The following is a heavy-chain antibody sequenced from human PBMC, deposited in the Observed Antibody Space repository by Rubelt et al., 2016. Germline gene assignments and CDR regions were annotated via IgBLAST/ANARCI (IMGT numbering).Heavy chain of an antibody. CDR2: VDNDGTST. D-gene: IGHD3-16*02. J-gene: IGHJ4*02. V-gene: IGHV3-74*03. CDR3: TRGYRGPDY. Sequence: GGGLVQPGGSLRLSCAASGFTFTGYWMHWVRQAPGKGLMWVSRVDNDGTSTVYADSVEGRFTISRDNANNTLYLQMNNLRVDDTAVYFCTRGYRGPDYWGQGTLVTVPS. CDR1: GFTFTGYW.